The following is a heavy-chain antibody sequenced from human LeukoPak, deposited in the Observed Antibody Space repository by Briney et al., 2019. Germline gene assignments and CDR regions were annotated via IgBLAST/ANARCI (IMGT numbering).Heavy chain of an antibody. CDR1: GFTSSSYS. CDR3: ARASKAGAFDI. Sequence: GGSLRLSCAASGFTSSSYSMNWVRQAPGKGLEWVSSISSSSSYIYYADSVKGRFTISRDNAKNSLYLQMNSLRAEDTAVYYCARASKAGAFDIWGQGTMVTVSS. CDR2: ISSSSSYI. D-gene: IGHD6-25*01. V-gene: IGHV3-21*01. J-gene: IGHJ3*02.